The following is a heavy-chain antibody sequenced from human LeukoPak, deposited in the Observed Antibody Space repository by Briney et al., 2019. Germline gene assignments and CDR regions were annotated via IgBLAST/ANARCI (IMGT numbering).Heavy chain of an antibody. Sequence: ASVKVSXKASGYTFTGYYMHWVRQAPGQGLEWMGWINPNSGGTNYAQKFQGRVTMTRDTSISTAYMELSRLRSDDTAVYYCARLPDCGGDCYFFDYWGQGTLVTVSS. CDR3: ARLPDCGGDCYFFDY. CDR1: GYTFTGYY. CDR2: INPNSGGT. D-gene: IGHD2-21*01. J-gene: IGHJ4*02. V-gene: IGHV1-2*02.